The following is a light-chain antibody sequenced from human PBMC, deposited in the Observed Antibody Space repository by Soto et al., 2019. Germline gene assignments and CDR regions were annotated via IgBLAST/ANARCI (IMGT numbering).Light chain of an antibody. V-gene: IGKV1-27*01. Sequence: DILMTQSPSSLAASPGDRVTITCRASQGISSYLAWYQQKPGKAPRLLIYAASTRQSGVPSRFSGSGSGTDFTLTISSLQHEDVATYYCQKYHSALWTFGQGTKVEIK. CDR2: AAS. J-gene: IGKJ1*01. CDR3: QKYHSALWT. CDR1: QGISSY.